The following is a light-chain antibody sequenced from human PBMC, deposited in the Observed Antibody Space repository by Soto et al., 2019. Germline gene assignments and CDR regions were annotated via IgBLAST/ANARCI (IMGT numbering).Light chain of an antibody. V-gene: IGKV3-15*01. Sequence: IVMTQSPATLSVSPGERATLSCRASQSVSSNLAWYQHKPGQAPRLLFYGASTRAAGIPARFSGGGSGTAFTLTISGLQSEDFAVYYCQQSNKGPYTFGQGTKLEIK. CDR1: QSVSSN. CDR2: GAS. CDR3: QQSNKGPYT. J-gene: IGKJ2*01.